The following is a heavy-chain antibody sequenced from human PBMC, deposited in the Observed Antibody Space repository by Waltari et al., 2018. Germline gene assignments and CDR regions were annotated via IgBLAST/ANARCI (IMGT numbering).Heavy chain of an antibody. CDR2: IIPIFGTA. CDR1: GFTFSSYG. V-gene: IGHV1-69*01. J-gene: IGHJ4*02. CDR3: ARKGDVAVAGAYFDY. Sequence: QVQLVESGGGVVQPGRSLRLSCAASGFTFSSYGMHWVRQAPGKGLEWMGGIIPIFGTANYAQKFQGRVTITADESTSTAYMELSSLRSEDTAVYYCARKGDVAVAGAYFDYWGQGTLVTVSS. D-gene: IGHD6-19*01.